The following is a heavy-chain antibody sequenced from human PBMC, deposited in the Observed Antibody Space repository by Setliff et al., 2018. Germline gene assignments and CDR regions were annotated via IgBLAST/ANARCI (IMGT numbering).Heavy chain of an antibody. D-gene: IGHD5-12*01. CDR1: GFTFSSYW. CDR2: LNTDGIDT. V-gene: IGHV3-74*01. Sequence: PGGSLRLSCAASGFTFSSYWMHWVRQTPGKGLVWVSCLNTDGIDTFYADSVKGRFTISRDNAKNTLYLQMNSLTAEDTAIYYCASKVSTCYWGQGTLVTVSS. CDR3: ASKVSTCY. J-gene: IGHJ4*02.